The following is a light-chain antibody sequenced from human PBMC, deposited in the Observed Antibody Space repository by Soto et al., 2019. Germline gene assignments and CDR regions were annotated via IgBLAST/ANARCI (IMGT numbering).Light chain of an antibody. V-gene: IGKV3-11*01. CDR2: DAS. CDR3: QLRSDWPPELT. CDR1: QSVRSS. Sequence: EIVLTQSPGTLSLSPGERATLSCRAIQSVRSSLAWYQQKPGQAPRLLIYDASKRATGIPARFTGSASGTVFTLTISSLEPGDFAVYYCQLRSDWPPELTFGGGTKVDIK. J-gene: IGKJ4*01.